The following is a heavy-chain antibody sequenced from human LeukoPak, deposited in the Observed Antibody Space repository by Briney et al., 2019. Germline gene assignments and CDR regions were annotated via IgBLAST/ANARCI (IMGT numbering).Heavy chain of an antibody. CDR2: IWYDGSNK. CDR1: GFTFSSYG. J-gene: IGHJ4*02. V-gene: IGHV3-33*01. D-gene: IGHD3-10*01. Sequence: PGRSLRLSCAASGFTFSSYGMHWVRQAPGKGLEWVAVIWYDGSNKYYADSVKGRFPISRDNSKNPMYLQMNSLRAEDTAVYYCARDGHYYGSGSPFYFDYWGQGTLVTVSS. CDR3: ARDGHYYGSGSPFYFDY.